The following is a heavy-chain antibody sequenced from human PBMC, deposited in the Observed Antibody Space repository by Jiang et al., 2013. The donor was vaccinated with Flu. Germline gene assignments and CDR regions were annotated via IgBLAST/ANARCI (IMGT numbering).Heavy chain of an antibody. J-gene: IGHJ6*03. D-gene: IGHD2-2*01. CDR2: IIPIFGTA. Sequence: PGSSVKVSCKASGGTFSSYAISWVRQAPGQGLEWMGGIIPIFGTANYAQKFQGRVTITADESTSTAYMELSSLRSEDTAVYYCARAYCSSTSCPPYYYYYYYMDVWGKGTTVTVSS. V-gene: IGHV1-69*01. CDR1: GGTFSSYA. CDR3: ARAYCSSTSCPPYYYYYYYMDV.